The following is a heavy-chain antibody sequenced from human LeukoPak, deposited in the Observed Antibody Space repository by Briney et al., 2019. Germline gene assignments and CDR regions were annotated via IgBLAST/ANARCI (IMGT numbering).Heavy chain of an antibody. CDR2: INAGNGNT. D-gene: IGHD2-15*01. Sequence: ASVKVSCKASGYTLTSYAMHWVRQAPGQRLEWMGWINAGNGNTKYSQKFQGRVTITRDTSASTAYMELSSLRSEDTAVYYCARISGYCSGGSCYGDGMDVWGQGTTVTVSS. V-gene: IGHV1-3*01. J-gene: IGHJ6*02. CDR1: GYTLTSYA. CDR3: ARISGYCSGGSCYGDGMDV.